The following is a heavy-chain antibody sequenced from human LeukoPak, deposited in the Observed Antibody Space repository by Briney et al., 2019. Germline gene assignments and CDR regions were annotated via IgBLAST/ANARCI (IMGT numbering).Heavy chain of an antibody. D-gene: IGHD3-22*01. CDR2: INSDGSST. CDR3: ARDPEKNYYDSSGYYNK. CDR1: GFTFSSYW. J-gene: IGHJ4*02. Sequence: PGGSLRLSCAASGFTFSSYWMHWVRQAPGKGLVWVSRINSDGSSTSYADSVKGRFTISRGNAKNTLYLQMNSLRAEDTAVYYCARDPEKNYYDSSGYYNKWGQGTLVTVSS. V-gene: IGHV3-74*01.